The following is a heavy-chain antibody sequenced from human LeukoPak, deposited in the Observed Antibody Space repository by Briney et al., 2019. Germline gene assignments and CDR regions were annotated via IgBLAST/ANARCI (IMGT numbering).Heavy chain of an antibody. J-gene: IGHJ4*02. D-gene: IGHD3-10*01. V-gene: IGHV3-23*01. CDR1: GFTFSSYA. CDR3: AEGRITMVRGLLDY. CDR2: ISGSGGST. Sequence: GGSLRLSCAASGFTFSSYAMSWVRQAPGKGLEWVSAISGSGGSTYYADSVKGRFTISRDNSKNTLYLQMNSLRAEDTAVYYCAEGRITMVRGLLDYWGQGTLVTVSS.